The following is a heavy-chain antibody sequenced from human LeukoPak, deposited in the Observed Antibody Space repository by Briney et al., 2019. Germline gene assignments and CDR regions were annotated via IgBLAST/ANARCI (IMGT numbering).Heavy chain of an antibody. D-gene: IGHD1-26*01. Sequence: GASVKVSCKASGYTFTSYYMHWVRQAPGQGLEWMGIINPSGGSTSYAQKFQGRVTMTRDTSTSTVYMELSNLRSEDTAVYYCAWASGSYYSIDYWGQGTLVTVSS. CDR2: INPSGGST. CDR1: GYTFTSYY. V-gene: IGHV1-46*03. J-gene: IGHJ4*02. CDR3: AWASGSYYSIDY.